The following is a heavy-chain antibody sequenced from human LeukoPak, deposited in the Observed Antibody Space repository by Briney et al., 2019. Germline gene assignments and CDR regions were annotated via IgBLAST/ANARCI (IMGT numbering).Heavy chain of an antibody. D-gene: IGHD3-3*01. CDR3: ARDQNYDFWSGSAVLYYYYYMDV. V-gene: IGHV4-4*07. CDR2: IYTSGST. CDR1: GGSISSYY. Sequence: SEALSLTCTVSGGSISSYYWSWIRQPAGKGLEWIGRIYTSGSTNYNPSLKSRVTMSLDTSKNQFSLKLSPVTAADTAVYYCARDQNYDFWSGSAVLYYYYYMDVWGKGTTVTVSS. J-gene: IGHJ6*03.